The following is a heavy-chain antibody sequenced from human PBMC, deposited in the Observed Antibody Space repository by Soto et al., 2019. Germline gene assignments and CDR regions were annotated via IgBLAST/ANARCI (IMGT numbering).Heavy chain of an antibody. CDR1: GRSFSGYY. V-gene: IGHV4-34*01. D-gene: IGHD3-3*01. CDR3: ARGFLEWLRRYYYMDV. CDR2: INHSGST. J-gene: IGHJ6*03. Sequence: SETLSLTCAVYGRSFSGYYWSWIRQPPGKGLEWIGEINHSGSTNYNPSLKSRVTISVDTSKNQFSLKLSSVTAADTAVYYCARGFLEWLRRYYYMDVWGKGTTVTVSS.